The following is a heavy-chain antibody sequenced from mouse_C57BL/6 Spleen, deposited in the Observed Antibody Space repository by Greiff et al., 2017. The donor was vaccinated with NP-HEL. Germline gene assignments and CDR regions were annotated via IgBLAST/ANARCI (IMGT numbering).Heavy chain of an antibody. CDR3: TSEAYYSNLPWFAY. Sequence: VQLKQSGTVLARPGASVKMSCKTSGYTFTSYWMHWVKQRPGQGLEWIGAIYPGNSDTSYNQKFKGKAKLTAVTSASTAYMELSSLTNEDSAVYYCTSEAYYSNLPWFAYWGQGTLVTVSA. CDR2: IYPGNSDT. CDR1: GYTFTSYW. D-gene: IGHD2-5*01. V-gene: IGHV1-5*01. J-gene: IGHJ3*01.